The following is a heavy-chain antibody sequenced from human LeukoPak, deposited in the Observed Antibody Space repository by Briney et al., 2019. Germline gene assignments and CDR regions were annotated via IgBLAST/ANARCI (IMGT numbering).Heavy chain of an antibody. CDR2: FDPEDGET. CDR1: GYTLTELS. D-gene: IGHD3-22*01. CDR3: ATDLHYYDSSGYPYRDY. Sequence: ASVKVSCKVSGYTLTELSMHWVRQAPGKGLEWMGGFDPEDGETIYAQKFQGRVTMTEDTSTDTAYMELSRLRSEDTAVYYCATDLHYYDSSGYPYRDYWGQGTLVTVSS. J-gene: IGHJ4*02. V-gene: IGHV1-24*01.